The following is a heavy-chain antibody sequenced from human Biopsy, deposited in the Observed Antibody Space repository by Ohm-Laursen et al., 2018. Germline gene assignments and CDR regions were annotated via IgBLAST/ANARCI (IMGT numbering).Heavy chain of an antibody. Sequence: SETLSLTCTVSGGSLSSYSWSWIRQPAGKGLEWIGQIYTSGITNYNPSLKNRVTMSVDTSKNKFSLRVSSVTAGDTAVYYCARDRDRRGWFDPWGQGTLVTVSS. J-gene: IGHJ5*02. D-gene: IGHD1-14*01. V-gene: IGHV4-4*07. CDR1: GGSLSSYS. CDR3: ARDRDRRGWFDP. CDR2: IYTSGIT.